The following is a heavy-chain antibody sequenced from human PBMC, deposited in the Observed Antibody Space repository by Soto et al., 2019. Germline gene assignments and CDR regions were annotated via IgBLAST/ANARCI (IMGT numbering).Heavy chain of an antibody. V-gene: IGHV3-30*18. Sequence: WGSLRLSCAASGFAFNIYGIRWFRHSPDKGREWVALISYDGSNQYYADSVKGRFTISRDNSKNTLFLQMNSLRADDTAVYYCAKDQASGQGSFDSWGQGTLVTVSS. CDR2: ISYDGSNQ. J-gene: IGHJ4*02. CDR1: GFAFNIYG. CDR3: AKDQASGQGSFDS.